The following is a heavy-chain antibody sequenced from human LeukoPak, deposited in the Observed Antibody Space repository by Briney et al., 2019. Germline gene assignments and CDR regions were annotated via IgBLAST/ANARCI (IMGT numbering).Heavy chain of an antibody. Sequence: GGSLRLSCAASGFTFSSYSMNWVRQAPGKGLEWVSYISSSSSTIYYADSVKGRFTISRDNAKNSLYLQMNSLRDEDTAVYYCARDLILTLSLFPAAYDYWGQGTLVTVSS. CDR2: ISSSSSTI. CDR1: GFTFSSYS. J-gene: IGHJ4*02. D-gene: IGHD3-9*01. CDR3: ARDLILTLSLFPAAYDY. V-gene: IGHV3-48*02.